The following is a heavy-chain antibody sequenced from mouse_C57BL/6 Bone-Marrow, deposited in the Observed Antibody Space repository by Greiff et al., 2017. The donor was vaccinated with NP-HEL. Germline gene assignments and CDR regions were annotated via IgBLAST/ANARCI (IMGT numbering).Heavy chain of an antibody. CDR3: AREGVIYYAYAGAMDY. CDR1: GYTFTSYW. Sequence: VQLQQSGAELVKPGASVKLSCKASGYTFTSYWMHWVKQRPGQGLEWIGMIHPNSGSTNYNEKFKSKATLTVDKSSSTAYMQLSSLTSEDSAVYYCAREGVIYYAYAGAMDYWGQGTSVTVSS. D-gene: IGHD2-2*01. V-gene: IGHV1-64*01. CDR2: IHPNSGST. J-gene: IGHJ4*01.